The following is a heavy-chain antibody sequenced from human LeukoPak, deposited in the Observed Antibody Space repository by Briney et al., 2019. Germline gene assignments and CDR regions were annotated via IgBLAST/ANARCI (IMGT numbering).Heavy chain of an antibody. Sequence: SETLSLTCTVSGGSISSYYWSWIRQPPGKGLEWIGYIYYSGGTNYNPSLKSRVTISVDTSKNQFSLKLSSVTAADTAVYYCARVVWSGYAWFDPWGQGTLVTVSS. V-gene: IGHV4-59*01. CDR2: IYYSGGT. CDR3: ARVVWSGYAWFDP. D-gene: IGHD3-3*01. CDR1: GGSISSYY. J-gene: IGHJ5*02.